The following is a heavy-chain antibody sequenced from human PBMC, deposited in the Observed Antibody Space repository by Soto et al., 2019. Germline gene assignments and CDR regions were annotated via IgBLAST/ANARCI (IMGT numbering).Heavy chain of an antibody. D-gene: IGHD5-18*01. CDR2: ISWNSGSI. J-gene: IGHJ3*02. Sequence: GGSLRLSCAASGFTFDDYAMHWVRQAPGRGLEWVSGISWNSGSIGYADSVKGRFTISRDNAKNSLYLQMNSLRAEDTALYYCAKDVAMGDDAFDIWGQGTMVTVSS. CDR1: GFTFDDYA. CDR3: AKDVAMGDDAFDI. V-gene: IGHV3-9*01.